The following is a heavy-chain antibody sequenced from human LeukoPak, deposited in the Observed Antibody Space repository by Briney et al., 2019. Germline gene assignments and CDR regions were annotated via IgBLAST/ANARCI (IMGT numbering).Heavy chain of an antibody. CDR2: MNPNSGNT. D-gene: IGHD3-3*01. Sequence: ASVKVSCKASGYTFTSYDINWVRQATGQGLEWMGWMNPNSGNTGYAQKFQGRVTMTRNTSISTAYMELSSLRSEDTAVYYCAAGAGIRFSVGFDYWGQGTLVSVST. CDR3: AAGAGIRFSVGFDY. J-gene: IGHJ4*02. CDR1: GYTFTSYD. V-gene: IGHV1-8*01.